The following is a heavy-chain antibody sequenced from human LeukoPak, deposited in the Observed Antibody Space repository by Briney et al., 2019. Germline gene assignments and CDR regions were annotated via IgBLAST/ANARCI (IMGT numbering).Heavy chain of an antibody. D-gene: IGHD4-17*01. Sequence: GRSLRLSCAASGFTFSSYAMHWVRQAPGKGLEWVAVISYDGSNKYYTDSVKGRFTISRDNSKNTLYLQMNSLRAEDTAVYYCAKDPTTVTAYNWFDPWGQGTLVTVSS. CDR1: GFTFSSYA. J-gene: IGHJ5*02. CDR2: ISYDGSNK. V-gene: IGHV3-30-3*01. CDR3: AKDPTTVTAYNWFDP.